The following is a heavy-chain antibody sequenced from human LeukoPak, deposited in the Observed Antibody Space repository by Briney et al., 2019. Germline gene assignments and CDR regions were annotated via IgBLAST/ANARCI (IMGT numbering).Heavy chain of an antibody. J-gene: IGHJ4*02. CDR2: ISWNSGSI. CDR3: AKARVFGGYDFDY. D-gene: IGHD5-12*01. V-gene: IGHV3-9*01. Sequence: HPGGSLRLSCAASGFTFDDYAMHWVRQAPGKGLEWVSVISWNSGSIGYADSVKGRFTISRDNAKNSLYLQMNSLRAEDTALYYCAKARVFGGYDFDYWGQGTLVTVSS. CDR1: GFTFDDYA.